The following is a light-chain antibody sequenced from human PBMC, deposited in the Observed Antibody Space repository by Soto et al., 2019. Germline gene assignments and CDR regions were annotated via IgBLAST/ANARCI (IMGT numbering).Light chain of an antibody. CDR2: GAF. CDR3: QQRNIWPPVT. CDR1: PSVTNY. J-gene: IGKJ5*01. V-gene: IGKV3-11*01. Sequence: EIVLTQSPATLSLSPGERATLSCRASPSVTNYLAWYQQKPGQPPRLLIYGAFNRAAGIPARVSGSGSGTDVTLTSSSLEREDAAVYYCQQRNIWPPVTFGQGTRLEIK.